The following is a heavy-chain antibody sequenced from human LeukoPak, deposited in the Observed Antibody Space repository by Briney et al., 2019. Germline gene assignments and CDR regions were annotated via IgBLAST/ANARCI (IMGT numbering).Heavy chain of an antibody. CDR1: GFTFRSYW. D-gene: IGHD2/OR15-2a*01. Sequence: PGGSLRLSCAASGFTFRSYWMTWVRQAPGKGLEWVAKINQNGNEKYYLDSVKGRFTVSRDNAKNSLYLQMTYLRAEDTAVYYCASDRGLYFAWWGEGTLVTVSS. V-gene: IGHV3-7*04. CDR3: ASDRGLYFAW. CDR2: INQNGNEK. J-gene: IGHJ4*02.